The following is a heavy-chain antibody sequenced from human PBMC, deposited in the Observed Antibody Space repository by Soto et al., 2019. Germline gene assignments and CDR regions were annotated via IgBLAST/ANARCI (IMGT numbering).Heavy chain of an antibody. Sequence: SATLSLTCSVSGGSISSYYWSWIRQPPGKGLEWIAYIYYSGTSYNPSLKSRVTISVDTSKNQFSLKLSSVTAADTAVYYCARRYGDYVFDYWGQGTLLSVS. J-gene: IGHJ4*02. CDR2: IYYSGT. CDR3: ARRYGDYVFDY. V-gene: IGHV4-59*08. D-gene: IGHD4-17*01. CDR1: GGSISSYY.